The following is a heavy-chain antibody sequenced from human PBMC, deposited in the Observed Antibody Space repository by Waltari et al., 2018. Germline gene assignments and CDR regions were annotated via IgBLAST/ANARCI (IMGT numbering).Heavy chain of an antibody. D-gene: IGHD3-10*01. CDR3: ATYRWLGY. V-gene: IGHV3-7*03. CDR1: ELAFSNYW. Sequence: EVQVVDSGGGLVEPGGSLSLACTVAELAFSNYWMTWVRQAPVRGLESVANIIFDRSVKYYVDSVKGRFTISRDNARNSLFLQMNSLGAEDTAVYYCATYRWLGYWGQGTLVTVSS. CDR2: IIFDRSVK. J-gene: IGHJ4*02.